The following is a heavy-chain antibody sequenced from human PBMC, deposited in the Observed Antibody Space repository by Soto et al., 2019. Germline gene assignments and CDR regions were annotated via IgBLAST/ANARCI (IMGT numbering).Heavy chain of an antibody. CDR3: AREGYSSGYYYWDDY. J-gene: IGHJ4*02. V-gene: IGHV4-59*01. Sequence: TLSLTCTVSGGSISSYYWSWIRQPPGKGLEWIGYISYSGSTNYNPSLKSRVTISLDTSKNQFSLKLSSVTAADTAVYYCAREGYSSGYYYWDDYWGQGTLVTVSS. D-gene: IGHD3-22*01. CDR1: GGSISSYY. CDR2: ISYSGST.